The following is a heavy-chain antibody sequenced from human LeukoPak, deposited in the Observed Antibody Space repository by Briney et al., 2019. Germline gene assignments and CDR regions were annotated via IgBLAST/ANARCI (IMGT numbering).Heavy chain of an antibody. V-gene: IGHV4-34*01. D-gene: IGHD2-8*01. CDR2: INHSGST. J-gene: IGHJ3*02. Sequence: PSETLSLTCAVYGGSFSGYYWSWIRQPPGKGLEWIGEINHSGSTNYNPSLKSRVTISVDTSKNQFSLKLSSVTAADTAVYYCARRPLRSAFDIWGQGTMVTVSS. CDR3: ARRPLRSAFDI. CDR1: GGSFSGYY.